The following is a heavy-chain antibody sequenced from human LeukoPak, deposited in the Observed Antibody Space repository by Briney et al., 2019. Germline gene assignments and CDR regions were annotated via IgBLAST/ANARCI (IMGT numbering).Heavy chain of an antibody. V-gene: IGHV4-39*01. CDR1: GGSISSSSYY. J-gene: IGHJ4*02. CDR3: ARHFRANRSSWFFDY. Sequence: SETLSLTCTVSGGSISSSSYYWGWIRQPPGKGLEWIGSIYYSGSTYYNPSLKSRVTISVDTSKNQFSLKLSSVTAADTAVYYCARHFRANRSSWFFDYWGQGTLVTVSS. D-gene: IGHD6-13*01. CDR2: IYYSGST.